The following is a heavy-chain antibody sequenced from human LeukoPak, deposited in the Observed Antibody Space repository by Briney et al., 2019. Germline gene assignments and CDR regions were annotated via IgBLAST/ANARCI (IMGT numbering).Heavy chain of an antibody. CDR2: ISSNGGST. V-gene: IGHV3-64*01. D-gene: IGHD6-13*01. Sequence: SGRSLRLSCAAPGFTFSSYAMHWVRQAPGKGLEYVSAISSNGGSTYYANSVKGRFTISRDNSKNTLYLQMGSLRAEDMAVYYYARGWLESSSWTKAFDIWGQGTMVTVSS. J-gene: IGHJ3*02. CDR1: GFTFSSYA. CDR3: ARGWLESSSWTKAFDI.